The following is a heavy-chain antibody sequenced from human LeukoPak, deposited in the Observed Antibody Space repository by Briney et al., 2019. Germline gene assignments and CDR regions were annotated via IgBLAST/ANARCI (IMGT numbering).Heavy chain of an antibody. D-gene: IGHD6-13*01. Sequence: GGSLRLSCAASGFTFSDYYMSWIRQAPGKGLEWVSYISSSGSTIYYADSVKGRFTISRDNAKNSLYLQMNSLRAEDTAVYYCARCYLGAYSSRPGAFDIWGQGTMVTVSS. J-gene: IGHJ3*02. CDR3: ARCYLGAYSSRPGAFDI. CDR1: GFTFSDYY. CDR2: ISSSGSTI. V-gene: IGHV3-11*01.